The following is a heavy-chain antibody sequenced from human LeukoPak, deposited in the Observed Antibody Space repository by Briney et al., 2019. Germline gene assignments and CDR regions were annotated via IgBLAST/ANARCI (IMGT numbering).Heavy chain of an antibody. V-gene: IGHV3-53*01. CDR1: GFPVSSNF. D-gene: IGHD6-13*01. CDR3: TTVLSSNRYNLCDY. J-gene: IGHJ4*02. Sequence: GGSLRLSCAVSGFPVSSNFMSWVRQAPGKGLQSVSIMFSGGSTDYADSVRGRFSISRDSSQNTVSLQMNSLGAEDTAVYYCTTVLSSNRYNLCDYWGQGTLVTVSS. CDR2: MFSGGST.